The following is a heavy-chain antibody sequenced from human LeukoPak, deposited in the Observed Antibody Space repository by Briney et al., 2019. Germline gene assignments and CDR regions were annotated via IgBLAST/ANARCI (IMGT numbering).Heavy chain of an antibody. V-gene: IGHV1-2*02. Sequence: ASVKVSCKASGYTFTDYYIHWVRQAPGQGLEWMGWINPNNGGTNNAQKFQGRVTMTRDTSISTAYMELSSLRHDDLAVYYCARGRGTSGSNRDFYYYYYMDVWGKGTTVTVSS. D-gene: IGHD2-15*01. CDR1: GYTFTDYY. CDR3: ARGRGTSGSNRDFYYYYYMDV. CDR2: INPNNGGT. J-gene: IGHJ6*03.